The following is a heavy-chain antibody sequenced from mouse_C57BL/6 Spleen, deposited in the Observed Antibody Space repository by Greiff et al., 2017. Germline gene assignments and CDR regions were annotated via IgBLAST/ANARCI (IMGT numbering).Heavy chain of an antibody. J-gene: IGHJ2*01. D-gene: IGHD1-1*01. CDR2: IYPGDGDT. CDR1: GYAFSSSW. Sequence: VQLQQSGPELVKPGASVKISCKASGYAFSSSWMNWVKQRPGKGLEWIGRIYPGDGDTNYNGKFKGKATLTADTSSSTAYMQLSSLTSEDSAVYFCADGRYGSSYFDYWGQGTTLTVSS. V-gene: IGHV1-82*01. CDR3: ADGRYGSSYFDY.